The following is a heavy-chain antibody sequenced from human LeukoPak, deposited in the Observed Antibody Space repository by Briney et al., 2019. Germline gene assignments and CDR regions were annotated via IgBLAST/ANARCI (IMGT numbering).Heavy chain of an antibody. D-gene: IGHD3-3*01. CDR1: GGSIGNYC. J-gene: IGHJ4*02. CDR2: VYSSGYT. V-gene: IGHV4-59*08. Sequence: SETLSLTCTVSGGSIGNYCWSWIRQPPGKGLEWIGYVYSSGYTKHNPSLKSRVTISVDTSNNQFSLRLSSVTAADTAVYYCARLTRFVSGVLNPLDSWGQGTLVTVS. CDR3: ARLTRFVSGVLNPLDS.